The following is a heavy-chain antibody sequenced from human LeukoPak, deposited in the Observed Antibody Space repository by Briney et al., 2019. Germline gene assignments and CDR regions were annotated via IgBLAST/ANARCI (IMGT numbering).Heavy chain of an antibody. D-gene: IGHD6-6*01. Sequence: GGSLRLSCAASGFTFSNFWMNWVRQAPGKGLEWVSSISSSSSYIYYADSVKGRFTISRDNAKNSLYLQMNSLRAEDTAVYYCARDHGLSIAALDYYYGMDVWGQGTTVTVSS. CDR3: ARDHGLSIAALDYYYGMDV. CDR2: ISSSSSYI. CDR1: GFTFSNFW. J-gene: IGHJ6*02. V-gene: IGHV3-21*01.